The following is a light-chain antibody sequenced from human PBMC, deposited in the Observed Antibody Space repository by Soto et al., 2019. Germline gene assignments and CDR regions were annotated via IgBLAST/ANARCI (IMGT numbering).Light chain of an antibody. CDR2: WAS. CDR1: QSVLYSSNNKNY. J-gene: IGKJ1*01. V-gene: IGKV4-1*01. CDR3: QQYYSTVWT. Sequence: DIVMTQSPDSLAVSLGERATINCKSSQSVLYSSNNKNYLAWYQQKPGQPPKLLIYWASTRESGVPDRFSDSGSGTDFTLTISSLQAEDVAVYSCQQYYSTVWTFGPGTKVEIK.